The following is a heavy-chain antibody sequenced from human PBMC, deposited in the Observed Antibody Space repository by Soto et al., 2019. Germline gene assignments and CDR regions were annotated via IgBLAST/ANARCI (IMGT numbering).Heavy chain of an antibody. CDR3: ARELGDILTGYPWNGMDV. CDR2: IYYSGST. CDR1: GGSISSGGYY. V-gene: IGHV4-31*03. D-gene: IGHD3-9*01. Sequence: QVQLQESGPGLVKPSQNLSLTCTVSGGSISSGGYYWRWLRQRPGKGLEWIGYIYYSGSTYYNPSLKSRVTLSVDTSKTQFSPKLSSVTAADTAVHYCARELGDILTGYPWNGMDVWGQGTTVTASS. J-gene: IGHJ6*02.